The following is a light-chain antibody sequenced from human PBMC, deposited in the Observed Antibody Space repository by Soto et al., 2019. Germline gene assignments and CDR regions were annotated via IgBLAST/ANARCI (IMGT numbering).Light chain of an antibody. Sequence: EIVMTQSPATLSVSPGERATLSCRASQSVSTKLAWYQQKPGQAPRLLIYGASTRATGIPARFSGSGSETEFTLTISTLQSEDFAVYYCQQYKDRSTFGQGTEVQIK. CDR2: GAS. V-gene: IGKV3-15*01. J-gene: IGKJ1*01. CDR1: QSVSTK. CDR3: QQYKDRST.